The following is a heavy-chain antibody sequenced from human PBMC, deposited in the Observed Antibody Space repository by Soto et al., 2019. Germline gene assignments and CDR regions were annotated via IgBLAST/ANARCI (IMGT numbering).Heavy chain of an antibody. V-gene: IGHV3-74*03. CDR2: VNNDGTDT. Sequence: EVQLVESGGGLVQPGGSLRLSCAASGFTFSNYWMYWVRQAPGKGLVWVSRVNNDGTDTTHADSVTGRFTISRDNAENTLYLQMNSLRAADTAVYYCARGGLQNALDVWGQGSTVTVSS. D-gene: IGHD2-21*01. J-gene: IGHJ6*02. CDR1: GFTFSNYW. CDR3: ARGGLQNALDV.